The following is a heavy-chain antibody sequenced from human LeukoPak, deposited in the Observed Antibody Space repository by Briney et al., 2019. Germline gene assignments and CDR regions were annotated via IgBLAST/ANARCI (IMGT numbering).Heavy chain of an antibody. D-gene: IGHD3-3*01. Sequence: GGSLRLSCAASGFTVSNTWMSWVRQAPGKGLEWVGRIKSRSDGGTAEYAAPVKGRFTISRDDSKNTLNLEMSSLRTEHTAVYYCTTFADFWSAFSFDHWGQGTLVTVSS. CDR2: IKSRSDGGTA. CDR3: TTFADFWSAFSFDH. J-gene: IGHJ4*02. CDR1: GFTVSNTW. V-gene: IGHV3-15*01.